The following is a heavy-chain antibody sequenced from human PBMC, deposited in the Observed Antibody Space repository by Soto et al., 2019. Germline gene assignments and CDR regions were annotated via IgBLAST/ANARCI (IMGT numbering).Heavy chain of an antibody. CDR1: GFTFSTYA. CDR3: AKTPYSSSWYYFDY. Sequence: GGSLRLSCAASGFTFSTYAMTWVRQAPGKGLEWVSAISGSGDTTYYADSVKGRFTISRDNSKNTLFVQMNSLRAEDTAVYYCAKTPYSSSWYYFDYWGQGTLVTVSS. J-gene: IGHJ4*02. CDR2: ISGSGDTT. D-gene: IGHD6-13*01. V-gene: IGHV3-23*01.